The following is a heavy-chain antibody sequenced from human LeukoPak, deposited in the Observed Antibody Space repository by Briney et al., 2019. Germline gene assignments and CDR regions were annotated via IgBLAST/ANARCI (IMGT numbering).Heavy chain of an antibody. Sequence: ASVKVSCKASGYSFTSSYMHWVRQAPGQGREWMGWINPNTGDTNYSQRFQGRVTMTRDTSIGTAYMELSRLRSDDTAVYYCARGVWAKGMDVWGQGTTVTVSS. J-gene: IGHJ6*02. CDR1: GYSFTSSY. CDR3: ARGVWAKGMDV. CDR2: INPNTGDT. D-gene: IGHD5/OR15-5a*01. V-gene: IGHV1-2*02.